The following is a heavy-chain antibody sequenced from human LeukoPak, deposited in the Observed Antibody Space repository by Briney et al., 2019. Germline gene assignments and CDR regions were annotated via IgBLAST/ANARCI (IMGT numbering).Heavy chain of an antibody. D-gene: IGHD3-22*01. J-gene: IGHJ6*03. V-gene: IGHV4-59*01. CDR3: ARGPQYYYDSRTEKVYYYYYYMDV. CDR2: IYYSGST. CDR1: GVSISSYY. Sequence: PSETLSLTRTVSGVSISSYYWSWIRQPPGKGLEWIGYIYYSGSTNYNPSLKSRVTISVDTSKNQYSLKLSSVTAADTAVYYCARGPQYYYDSRTEKVYYYYYYMDVWGKGTTVTISS.